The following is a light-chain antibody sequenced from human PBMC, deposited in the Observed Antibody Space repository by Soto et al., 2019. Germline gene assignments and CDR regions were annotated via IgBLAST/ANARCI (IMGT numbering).Light chain of an antibody. CDR1: TGPVTSSHY. CDR2: ASN. Sequence: QTVVTQEPSLTVSPGGTVTLTCGSSTGPVTSSHYPYWFQQKPGQAPRTLIYASNIKHSWTPARFSGSLLGGKAALTLLGAQPEDDADYYCLLAYTGAWVFGGGTKLTVL. CDR3: LLAYTGAWV. V-gene: IGLV7-46*02. J-gene: IGLJ3*02.